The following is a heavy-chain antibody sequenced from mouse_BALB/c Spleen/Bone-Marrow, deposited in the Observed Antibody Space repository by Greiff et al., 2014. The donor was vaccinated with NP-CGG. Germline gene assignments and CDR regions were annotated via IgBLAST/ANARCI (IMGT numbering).Heavy chain of an antibody. D-gene: IGHD1-1*01. Sequence: DVQLQESGAELVKPGASVKLPCTTSGFNIKDTYIHWVKRRPEQGLDWIGRIDPADDTTIYDPKFQDKATITTDTSSSMAYLQLSCLTSEDAAVYFCSRGTRYYFDYWGQGTPLTVSS. J-gene: IGHJ2*01. CDR2: IDPADDTT. CDR1: GFNIKDTY. CDR3: SRGTRYYFDY. V-gene: IGHV14-3*02.